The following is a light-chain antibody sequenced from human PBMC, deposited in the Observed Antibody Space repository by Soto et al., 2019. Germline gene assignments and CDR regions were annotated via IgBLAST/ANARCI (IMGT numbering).Light chain of an antibody. V-gene: IGLV2-14*01. CDR2: DVS. CDR3: SSSTSSSTPDV. Sequence: QSALTQPASVSGSPGQSITISCTGTSSDVGGYNYVSWYQQHPGKAPKLMIYDVSNRPSGVSNRFSGSKSGNTASLTISGLQAEDADDYYCSSSTSSSTPDVFGTGTKVTVL. J-gene: IGLJ1*01. CDR1: SSDVGGYNY.